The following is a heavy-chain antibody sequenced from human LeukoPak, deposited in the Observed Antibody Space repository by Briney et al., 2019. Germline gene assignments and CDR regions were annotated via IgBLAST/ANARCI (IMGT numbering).Heavy chain of an antibody. J-gene: IGHJ4*02. V-gene: IGHV4-4*07. CDR2: IYTSGST. Sequence: SETLSLTCTVSGGSISSYYWSWIRQPAGKGLEWIGRIYTSGSTNYNPSLKSRVTMSVDTSKNQFSLKLSSVTAADTAVYYCARGGSSWYESVSYFDDWGQGTLVTVSS. D-gene: IGHD6-13*01. CDR3: ARGGSSWYESVSYFDD. CDR1: GGSISSYY.